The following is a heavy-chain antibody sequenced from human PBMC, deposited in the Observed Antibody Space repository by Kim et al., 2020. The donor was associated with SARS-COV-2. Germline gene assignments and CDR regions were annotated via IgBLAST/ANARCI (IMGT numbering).Heavy chain of an antibody. Sequence: ASVKVSCKASGYTFTSYYMHWVRQAPGPWLAFLFLLHPLFFITSYSQKFQGRVTMTRDTSTSTVYMELSSLRSEDTAVYYCARGAFGISLWGKGTIVTVSS. CDR2: LHPLFFIT. D-gene: IGHD1-20*01. J-gene: IGHJ3*01. CDR3: ARGAFGISL. V-gene: IGHV1-46*01. CDR1: GYTFTSYY.